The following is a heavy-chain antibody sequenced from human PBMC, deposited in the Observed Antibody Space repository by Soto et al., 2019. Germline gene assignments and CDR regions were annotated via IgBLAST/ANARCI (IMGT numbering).Heavy chain of an antibody. CDR1: GGSISSYY. CDR2: IYYSGST. CDR3: ARLNDFWSGLGYYYYYMDV. V-gene: IGHV4-59*08. J-gene: IGHJ6*03. Sequence: SETLSLTCTVSGGSISSYYWSWIRQPPGKGLEWIGYIYYSGSTNYNPSLKSRVTISVDTSKNQFSLKLSSVTAADTAVYYCARLNDFWSGLGYYYYYMDVWGKGTTVTVSS. D-gene: IGHD3-3*01.